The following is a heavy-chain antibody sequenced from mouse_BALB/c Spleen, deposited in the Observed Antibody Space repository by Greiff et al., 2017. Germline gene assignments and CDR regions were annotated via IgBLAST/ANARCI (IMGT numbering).Heavy chain of an antibody. V-gene: IGHV1-4*01. J-gene: IGHJ4*01. CDR2: INPSSGYT. CDR3: ARGDICYAMDY. CDR1: GYTFTSYT. Sequence: VKLQESGAELARPGASVKISCKASGYTFTSYTMHWVQQRPGQGLEWIGYINPSSGYTNYNQKFKDKATLTADKSSSTTYMQLRSLTSEDSAVYYCARGDICYAMDYWGQGTSVTVSS.